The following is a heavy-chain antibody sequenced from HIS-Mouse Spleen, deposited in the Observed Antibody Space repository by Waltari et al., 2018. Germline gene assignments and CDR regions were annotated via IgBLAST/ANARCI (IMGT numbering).Heavy chain of an antibody. CDR1: GGSISSSSYY. V-gene: IGHV4-39*07. D-gene: IGHD1-7*01. CDR2: IYYSGST. Sequence: ETLSLTCTVSGGSISSSSYYWGWIRQPPGKGLEWIGSIYYSGSTYYNPSLKSRVTISVDTSKNQFSLKLSSVTAADTAVYYCAGYNWNYGTDYWGQGTLVTVSS. CDR3: AGYNWNYGTDY. J-gene: IGHJ4*02.